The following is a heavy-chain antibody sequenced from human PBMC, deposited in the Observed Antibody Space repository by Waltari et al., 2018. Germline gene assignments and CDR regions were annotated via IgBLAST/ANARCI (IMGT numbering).Heavy chain of an antibody. J-gene: IGHJ6*02. V-gene: IGHV3-74*01. Sequence: EVVLVQSGGGLVQPGGSLRLSCSASGFPLSNDWMYRARQTPGKGLIWVSRINPATGTTNYEDSVRGRFTISGDNAKNTLFLQMDSLRDEDTAIYYCVRGSNGWPGMDIWGQGATVTVSS. D-gene: IGHD6-19*01. CDR2: INPATGTT. CDR3: VRGSNGWPGMDI. CDR1: GFPLSNDW.